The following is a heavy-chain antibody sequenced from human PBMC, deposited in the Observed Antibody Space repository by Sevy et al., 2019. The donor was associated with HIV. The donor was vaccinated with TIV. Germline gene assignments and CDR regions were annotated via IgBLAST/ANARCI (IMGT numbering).Heavy chain of an antibody. CDR3: GKDAGSSRTGGTFQH. CDR2: ISASGGST. J-gene: IGHJ1*01. D-gene: IGHD6-13*01. V-gene: IGHV3-23*01. CDR1: GFIFSGYV. Sequence: GGSLRLSCAASGFIFSGYVMSWVRQAPGKGLEWVSGISASGGSTYYADSVKGRFTISRDNSKNTLDLQMNSLRVEDTAVYYCGKDAGSSRTGGTFQHWGQGTLVTVSS.